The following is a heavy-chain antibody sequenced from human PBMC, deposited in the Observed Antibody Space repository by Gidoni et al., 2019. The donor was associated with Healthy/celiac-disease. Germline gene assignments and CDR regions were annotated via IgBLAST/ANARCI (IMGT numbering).Heavy chain of an antibody. V-gene: IGHV3-15*07. CDR1: GVTFSNAW. Sequence: EVQLVESGGGLGKTRGSLRLSCAASGVTFSNAWMSWVRPAPGKGLEWVGRSKSNTDGGTTDYAAAVKGRCTITRDDSKNTLNLQMNSLKTEDTAVYYCTTEVVINLLSGCFDYWGQGTLVTVSS. J-gene: IGHJ4*02. CDR3: TTEVVINLLSGCFDY. D-gene: IGHD3-22*01. CDR2: SKSNTDGGTT.